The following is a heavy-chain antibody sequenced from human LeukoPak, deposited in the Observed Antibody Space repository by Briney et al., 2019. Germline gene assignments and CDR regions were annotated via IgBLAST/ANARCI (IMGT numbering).Heavy chain of an antibody. CDR2: IYYSGST. D-gene: IGHD3-22*01. V-gene: IGHV4-39*01. CDR1: GGSIRSNNYY. CDR3: YYYDTSTYWYFDL. Sequence: SETLSLTCTVSGGSIRSNNYYWGWVRQPPGKGLEWIGTIYYSGSTSYNPSLKSRVTISVDMSKNQFSLKLSSVTAADTAVYYPYYYDTSTYWYFDLWGRGTLVTVST. J-gene: IGHJ2*01.